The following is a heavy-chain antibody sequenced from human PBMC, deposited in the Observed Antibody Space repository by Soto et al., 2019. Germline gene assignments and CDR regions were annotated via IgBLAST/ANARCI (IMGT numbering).Heavy chain of an antibody. Sequence: GGSLRLSCAASGFTVSSNYMSWVRQAPGKGLEGVSVIYSGGSTYYADSVKGRFTISRDNSKNTLYLQMNSLRAEDTAVYYCARVQAAAGTYGMDVWGQGTTVTVSS. CDR3: ARVQAAAGTYGMDV. CDR1: GFTVSSNY. J-gene: IGHJ6*02. CDR2: IYSGGST. V-gene: IGHV3-66*02. D-gene: IGHD6-13*01.